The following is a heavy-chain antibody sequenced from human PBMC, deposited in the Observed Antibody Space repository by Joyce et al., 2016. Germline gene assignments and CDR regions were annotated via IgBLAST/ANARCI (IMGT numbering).Heavy chain of an antibody. CDR2: RSSDGDIQ. V-gene: IGHV3-30-3*01. CDR3: ARIPGSSYYQPFDY. CDR1: TFSFSYFA. D-gene: IGHD3-22*01. Sequence: QVQLVESGGGLVQPGRSLRLSCAGSTFSFSYFAMHWVRQAPGKGLEWVGFRSSDGDIQHYADSVKGRFTISRDNSLNTLFLQMNRLRAEDTARYYCARIPGSSYYQPFDYWGQGTQVTVSS. J-gene: IGHJ4*02.